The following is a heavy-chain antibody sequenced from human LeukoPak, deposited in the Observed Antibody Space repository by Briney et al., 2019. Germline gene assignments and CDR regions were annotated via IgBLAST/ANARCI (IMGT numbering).Heavy chain of an antibody. CDR2: INAGNGNT. CDR3: ARAGTVVRSGPPRPYWYFDL. CDR1: GYTFTSYA. V-gene: IGHV1-3*01. Sequence: ASVKVSCKASGYTFTSYAMHWVRQAPGQRLEWMGWINAGNGNTKYSQKFQGRVTITRDTSASTAYMELSSLRSEDTAVYYCARAGTVVRSGPPRPYWYFDLWGRGTLVTVSS. J-gene: IGHJ2*01. D-gene: IGHD4-23*01.